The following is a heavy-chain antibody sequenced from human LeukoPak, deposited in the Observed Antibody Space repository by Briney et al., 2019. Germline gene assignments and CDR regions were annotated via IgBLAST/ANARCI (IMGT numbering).Heavy chain of an antibody. CDR2: IYHSGST. J-gene: IGHJ4*02. CDR1: GYSISSGYY. D-gene: IGHD3-10*01. Sequence: PSETLSLTCAVSGYSISSGYYWGWIRQPPGKGLEWIGSIYHSGSTYYNPSLKSRVTISVDTSKNQFSLKLSSVTAADTAVYYCARGPSYYYGSGSHWGHWGQGTLVTVSS. CDR3: ARGPSYYYGSGSHWGH. V-gene: IGHV4-38-2*01.